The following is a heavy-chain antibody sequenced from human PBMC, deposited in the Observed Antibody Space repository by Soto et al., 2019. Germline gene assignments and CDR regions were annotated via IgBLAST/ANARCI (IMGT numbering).Heavy chain of an antibody. V-gene: IGHV3-48*01. CDR3: ARVYSSTSGKNGFDI. Sequence: PGGSLRLSCAASGFTFSGYGMTWVRQAPGKGLEWVSYINTSFSNIYYADSVKGRFIISRDNAEKSLYLKMSSLRAEDTAVYYCARVYSSTSGKNGFDIWGQGTMVTVSS. J-gene: IGHJ3*02. CDR1: GFTFSGYG. D-gene: IGHD6-13*01. CDR2: INTSFSNI.